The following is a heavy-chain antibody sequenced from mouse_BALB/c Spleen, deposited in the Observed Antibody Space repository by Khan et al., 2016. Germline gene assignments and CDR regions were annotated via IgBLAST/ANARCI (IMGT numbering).Heavy chain of an antibody. V-gene: IGHV1-77*01. J-gene: IGHJ2*01. CDR2: IYPGSGNT. Sequence: QVQLKESGAELARPGASVKLSCKASGYTFTDYYINWVKQRTGQGLEWIGEIYPGSGNTYYNEKFKGKAPLTADKSSSTAYMQLSSLTSEDSAVYFCARSVYYGSYFDYWGQGTTLTVSS. D-gene: IGHD2-2*01. CDR1: GYTFTDYY. CDR3: ARSVYYGSYFDY.